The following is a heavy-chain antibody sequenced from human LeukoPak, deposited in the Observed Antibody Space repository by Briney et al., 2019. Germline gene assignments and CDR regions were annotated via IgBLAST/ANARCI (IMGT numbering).Heavy chain of an antibody. D-gene: IGHD2-15*01. CDR3: ARADCSGGSCYRRWYYFDY. CDR1: GYTFTSYG. V-gene: IGHV1-18*01. Sequence: GASVKVSCKASGYTFTSYGISWVRQAPGQGLEWMGWISAYNGNTNYAQKLQGRVTMTTDTSTSTAYMELRSLRSDDTAVYYCARADCSGGSCYRRWYYFDYWGQGTLVTVSS. CDR2: ISAYNGNT. J-gene: IGHJ4*02.